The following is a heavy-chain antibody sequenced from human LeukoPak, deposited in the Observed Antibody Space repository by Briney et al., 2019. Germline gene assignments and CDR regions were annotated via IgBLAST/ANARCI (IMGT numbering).Heavy chain of an antibody. V-gene: IGHV3-30*02. D-gene: IGHD6-19*01. J-gene: IGHJ4*02. CDR2: IRYDGSNK. CDR1: GFTFSSYG. CDR3: ANPKVADFHY. Sequence: GGSLRLSCAASGFTFSSYGMHWVRQAPGKGLEWVAFIRYDGSNKYYADSVKGRFTISRDNSKNTLYLQMNSLRVDDTAVYYCANPKVADFHYWGQGTRVTVSS.